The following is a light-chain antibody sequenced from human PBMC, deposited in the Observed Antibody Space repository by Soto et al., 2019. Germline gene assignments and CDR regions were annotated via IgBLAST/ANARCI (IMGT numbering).Light chain of an antibody. Sequence: DIQMTQSASSLSASVGDRVTITCRASQTISVYLNWYQQKPGRAPDVLIYSASTRRSGVPSRFSGSGSGTDFTLTITSLQPEDFATYYCQQTYSVPLTFGGGTKVDIK. CDR1: QTISVY. CDR3: QQTYSVPLT. CDR2: SAS. J-gene: IGKJ4*01. V-gene: IGKV1-39*01.